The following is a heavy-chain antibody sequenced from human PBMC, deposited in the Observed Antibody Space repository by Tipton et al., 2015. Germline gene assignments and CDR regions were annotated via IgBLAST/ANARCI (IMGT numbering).Heavy chain of an antibody. CDR1: NYSISSGYY. CDR3: ARDLEHGMDV. J-gene: IGHJ6*02. CDR2: IFHSGST. V-gene: IGHV4-38-2*02. Sequence: TLSLTCAVSNYSISSGYYWGWIRQPPGKGLEWIGNIFHSGSTHYNPSLKRRVTISLDTSKNQFSLTLNSVTAADTAVYYCARDLEHGMDVWGQGTTVTVSS. D-gene: IGHD5-24*01.